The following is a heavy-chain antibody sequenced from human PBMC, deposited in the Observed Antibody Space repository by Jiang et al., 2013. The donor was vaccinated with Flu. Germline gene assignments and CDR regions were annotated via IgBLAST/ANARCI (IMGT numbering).Heavy chain of an antibody. V-gene: IGHV4-34*01. CDR1: GGSFSGYY. Sequence: ELLKPSETLSLTCAVYGGSFSGYYWSWIRQPPGKGLEWIGEINHSGSTNYNPSLKSRVTISVDTSKNQFSLKLSSVTAADTAVYYCARGQVMDVWGQGTTVTVSS. CDR2: INHSGST. CDR3: ARGQVMDV. J-gene: IGHJ6*02.